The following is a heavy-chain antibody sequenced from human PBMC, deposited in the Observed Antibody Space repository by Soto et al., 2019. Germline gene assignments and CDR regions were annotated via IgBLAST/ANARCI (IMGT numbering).Heavy chain of an antibody. CDR1: EFTFSSYW. J-gene: IGHJ6*02. CDR3: ARDFGAPGRGSAVGYYYHYGMDV. D-gene: IGHD2-2*01. V-gene: IGHV3-7*05. CDR2: IKEDGSEK. Sequence: EVQLVESGGGLVQPGGSLRLSCAASEFTFSSYWMNWVRQAPGKGLEWVANIKEDGSEKYYVDSVKGRFTISRDNAKNSLYLQMNSLRGDDTAVYYCARDFGAPGRGSAVGYYYHYGMDVWGQGTTVTVSS.